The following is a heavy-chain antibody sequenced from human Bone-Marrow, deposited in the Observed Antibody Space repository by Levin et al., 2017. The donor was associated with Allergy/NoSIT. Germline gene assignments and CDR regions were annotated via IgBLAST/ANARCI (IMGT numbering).Heavy chain of an antibody. CDR3: GREMELQGRGNWFYP. CDR2: TYYSGTTS. CDR1: GDSIASKPLY. J-gene: IGHJ5*02. V-gene: IGHV4-39*02. D-gene: IGHD1-7*01. Sequence: PSETLSLTCTVSGDSIASKPLYWGWIRQPPGKGLEWIGNTYYSGTTSHYNPSLKRRVTISVDTSKNQFSLSLTSVTAADTAVYYCGREMELQGRGNWFYPWGQGTLVTVSS.